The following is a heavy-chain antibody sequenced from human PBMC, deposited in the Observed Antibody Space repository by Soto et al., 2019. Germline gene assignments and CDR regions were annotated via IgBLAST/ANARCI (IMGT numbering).Heavy chain of an antibody. D-gene: IGHD5-12*01. Sequence: SGGSLRLSCAASGFTFSSYAMSWVRQAPGKGLEWVSAISGSGGSTYYADSVKGRFTISRDNSKNTLYLQMNSLRAEDTAVYYCAKDTSRWLQYPSFDYWGQGTLVTVSS. CDR2: ISGSGGST. J-gene: IGHJ4*02. CDR1: GFTFSSYA. CDR3: AKDTSRWLQYPSFDY. V-gene: IGHV3-23*01.